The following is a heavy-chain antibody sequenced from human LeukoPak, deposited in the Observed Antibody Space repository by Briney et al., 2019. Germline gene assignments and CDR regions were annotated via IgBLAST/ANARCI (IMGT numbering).Heavy chain of an antibody. CDR2: IDSSGTT. CDR1: GASISRDTFF. V-gene: IGHV4-39*01. CDR3: ARHGYIQFWLY. Sequence: SETLSLTCTVSGASISRDTFFWGRICQSPEKGLEWIGSIDSSGTTHYNSSLKSRVIISVDTSKNQVSLNLTSVTFADTAVYYCARHGYIQFWLYWGQGTQVIVSS. J-gene: IGHJ4*02. D-gene: IGHD5-18*01.